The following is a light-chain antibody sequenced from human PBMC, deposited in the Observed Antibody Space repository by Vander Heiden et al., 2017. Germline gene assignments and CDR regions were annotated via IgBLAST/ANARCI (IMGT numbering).Light chain of an antibody. Sequence: DIQLTQSPSFLSASVGDRVTITCRASQGISSYLAWYQQKPGKAPKLLIYAASTLQSGVPSRFSGSASGTEFTLTISILHPEDFATYYCQQLNSYPLTFGQGTKVEIK. CDR3: QQLNSYPLT. J-gene: IGKJ1*01. CDR2: AAS. CDR1: QGISSY. V-gene: IGKV1-9*01.